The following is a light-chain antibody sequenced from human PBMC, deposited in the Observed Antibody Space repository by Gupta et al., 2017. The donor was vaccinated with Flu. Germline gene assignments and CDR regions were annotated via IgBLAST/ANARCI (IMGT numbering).Light chain of an antibody. CDR3: LQYSSYYPFT. CDR2: KAS. Sequence: STLSASIGGSVIINWRGSQRRWRYWSWYQQKTGKAPRLLIYKASTLERGVPSRCSDSGAGTEFTLTISGLQPDDFATYYCLQYSSYYPFTIGRGTKVEIK. V-gene: IGKV1-5*03. J-gene: IGKJ1*01. CDR1: QRRWRY.